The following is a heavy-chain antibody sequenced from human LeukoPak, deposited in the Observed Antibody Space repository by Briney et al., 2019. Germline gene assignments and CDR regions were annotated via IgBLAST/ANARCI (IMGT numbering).Heavy chain of an antibody. Sequence: GASVKVSCKASGYIFTDYYLNWVRQAPGQGLEWMGWINPKSGGTNYAQKFQGGVIMTRDTSINTAYMELTRLRSDDTAVYYCARVGYCSGGSCFYFDYWGQGTLVTVSS. CDR3: ARVGYCSGGSCFYFDY. CDR1: GYIFTDYY. D-gene: IGHD2-15*01. CDR2: INPKSGGT. V-gene: IGHV1-2*02. J-gene: IGHJ4*02.